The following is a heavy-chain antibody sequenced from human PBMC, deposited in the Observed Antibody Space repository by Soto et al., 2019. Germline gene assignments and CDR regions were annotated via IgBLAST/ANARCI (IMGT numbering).Heavy chain of an antibody. V-gene: IGHV3-23*01. CDR3: AKLFDFWSGYYSHYFDY. J-gene: IGHJ4*02. D-gene: IGHD3-3*01. CDR1: GFTFSSYA. Sequence: PGGSLRLSCAASGFTFSSYAMSWVRQAPGKGLEWVSAISGGGGSTYYADSVKGRFTISRDNSKNTLYLQMNSLRAEDTAVYYCAKLFDFWSGYYSHYFDYWGQGTLVTVSS. CDR2: ISGGGGST.